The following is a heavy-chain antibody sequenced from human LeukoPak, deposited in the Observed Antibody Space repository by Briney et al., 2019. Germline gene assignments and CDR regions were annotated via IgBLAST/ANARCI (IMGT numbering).Heavy chain of an antibody. V-gene: IGHV3-64*01. Sequence: GSLRPACPASGFTLSDFAMHWLRQAPRKGLEYVSTISSNGISPYYANSVKGRFTISRDNSKNTLYLQMGSLRADDTAVYYCVRAHSIHNYHYGIDVWGHGTTVTVSS. CDR2: ISSNGISP. CDR1: GFTLSDFA. CDR3: VRAHSIHNYHYGIDV. J-gene: IGHJ6*02. D-gene: IGHD3-3*01.